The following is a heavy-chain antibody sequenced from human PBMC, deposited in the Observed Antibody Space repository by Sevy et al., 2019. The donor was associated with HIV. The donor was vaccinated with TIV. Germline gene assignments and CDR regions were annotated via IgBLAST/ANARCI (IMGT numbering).Heavy chain of an antibody. CDR3: ARRITMVRGVIDY. CDR2: IYYSGST. CDR1: GGSISSSSYY. V-gene: IGHV4-39*01. D-gene: IGHD3-10*01. J-gene: IGHJ4*02. Sequence: SETLSLTCTVSGGSISSSSYYWGWIRQPPGKGLEWIGSIYYSGSTYCSPSLMSRVTISVDTSKNQFSLKLTSVTAADTAVYYCARRITMVRGVIDYWGQGTLVTVSS.